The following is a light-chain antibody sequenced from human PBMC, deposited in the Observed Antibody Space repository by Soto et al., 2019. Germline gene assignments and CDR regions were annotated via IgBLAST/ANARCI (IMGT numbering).Light chain of an antibody. CDR1: QSVTSY. V-gene: IGKV3-11*01. CDR3: QQYYNWPS. J-gene: IGKJ5*01. Sequence: EIVLTQSPATLSLSPWERATLSCWASQSVTSYLAWYQQKPGQAPRLLIYDASNRATGIPARFSGSGSGTDFTLTISSLEPEDFAVYYCQQYYNWPSFGQGTRLEIK. CDR2: DAS.